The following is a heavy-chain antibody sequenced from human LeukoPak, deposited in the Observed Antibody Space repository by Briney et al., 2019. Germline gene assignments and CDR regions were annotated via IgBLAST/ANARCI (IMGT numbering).Heavy chain of an antibody. CDR3: ARGRDGYNPTADY. CDR1: GYTFSNYG. J-gene: IGHJ4*02. V-gene: IGHV1-18*01. Sequence: GASVKVSCKASGYTFSNYGISRVRQAPGQGLEWMGWISAFNGNTVYAQKVQGRVTMTTDTSTSTAYMELRGLRSDDTAVYYCARGRDGYNPTADYWGQGTLVTVSS. CDR2: ISAFNGNT. D-gene: IGHD5-24*01.